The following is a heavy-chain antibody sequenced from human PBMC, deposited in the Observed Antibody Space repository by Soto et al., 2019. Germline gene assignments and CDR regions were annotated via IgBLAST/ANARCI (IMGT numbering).Heavy chain of an antibody. CDR1: GYTFTTYG. CDR3: ASSEYQLLLN. D-gene: IGHD2-2*01. Sequence: QVQLVQSGAEVKKPGASVKVSCKASGYTFTTYGISWVRQAPGQGLEWMGWISGHNGNTKYAQKLQGRVTMTTDTSTSTAYMELRSLRSDDPAVYYCASSEYQLLLNWGQGTLVTVSS. J-gene: IGHJ4*02. V-gene: IGHV1-18*01. CDR2: ISGHNGNT.